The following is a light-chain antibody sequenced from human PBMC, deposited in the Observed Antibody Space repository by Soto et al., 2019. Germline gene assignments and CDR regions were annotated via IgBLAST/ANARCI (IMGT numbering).Light chain of an antibody. CDR3: QQYNNWPPWT. CDR1: QSVSNN. Sequence: ILMTQSPATLSVSPGERATISCRASQSVSNNLAWYQQKPGQAPRLLIYDASTRVTGIPARFSGSGSGTEFTLTISGLQSQDFAVYYCQQYNNWPPWTFGQGTKVEIK. CDR2: DAS. J-gene: IGKJ1*01. V-gene: IGKV3-15*01.